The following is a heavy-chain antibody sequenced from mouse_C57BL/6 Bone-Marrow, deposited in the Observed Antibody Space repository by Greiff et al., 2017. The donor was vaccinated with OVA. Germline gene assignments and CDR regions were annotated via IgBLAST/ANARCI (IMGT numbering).Heavy chain of an antibody. V-gene: IGHV1-78*01. CDR1: GYTFTDHT. D-gene: IGHD1-1*01. CDR3: ARNYPYYYGSSFHWYFDV. CDR2: IYPRDGST. Sequence: QVQLKESDAELVKPGASVKISCKVSGYTFTDHTIHWMKQRPEQGLEWIGYIYPRDGSTKYNEKFKGKATLTADKSSSTAYMQLNSLTSEDSAVYFCARNYPYYYGSSFHWYFDVWGTGTTVTVSS. J-gene: IGHJ1*03.